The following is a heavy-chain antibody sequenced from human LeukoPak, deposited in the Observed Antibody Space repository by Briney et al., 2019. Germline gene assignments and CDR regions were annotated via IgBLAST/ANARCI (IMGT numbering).Heavy chain of an antibody. V-gene: IGHV3-74*01. Sequence: PGGSLRPSCAASGFTFSSYWMHWVRQVPGKGLVWVSRINSDGSSTSYADSVKGRFTISRGNAKNTLYVQMNSLRAEDTAVYYCSTGSGHAFDIWGRGTIVTVSS. CDR3: STGSGHAFDI. CDR1: GFTFSSYW. J-gene: IGHJ3*02. CDR2: INSDGSST. D-gene: IGHD3-10*01.